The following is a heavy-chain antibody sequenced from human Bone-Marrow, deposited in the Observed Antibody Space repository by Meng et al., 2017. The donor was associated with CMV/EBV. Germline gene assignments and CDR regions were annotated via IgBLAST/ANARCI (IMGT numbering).Heavy chain of an antibody. CDR3: ARDTGSSWDQNWFDP. Sequence: SGYNFTSYYMHWVRQAPGQGLEWMGIINPSGGSTSYAQKFQGRVTMTRDTSTSTVYMELSSLRSEDTAVYYCARDTGSSWDQNWFDPWGQGTLVTVSS. CDR2: INPSGGST. D-gene: IGHD6-13*01. J-gene: IGHJ5*02. V-gene: IGHV1-46*01. CDR1: GYNFTSYY.